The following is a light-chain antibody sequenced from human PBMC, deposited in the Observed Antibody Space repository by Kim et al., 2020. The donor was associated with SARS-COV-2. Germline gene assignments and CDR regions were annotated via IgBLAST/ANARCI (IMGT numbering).Light chain of an antibody. CDR3: HQYNIFPYT. Sequence: DIQMTQSPFTLSASVGDRVTITCRASQNINNCLAWYQQKPGKAPKLLIYGASSVESGVPSRFSGRGSGTEFALTINSLQPDDLATYYCHQYNIFPYTFGQGTKLKI. CDR1: QNINNC. CDR2: GAS. V-gene: IGKV1-5*03. J-gene: IGKJ2*01.